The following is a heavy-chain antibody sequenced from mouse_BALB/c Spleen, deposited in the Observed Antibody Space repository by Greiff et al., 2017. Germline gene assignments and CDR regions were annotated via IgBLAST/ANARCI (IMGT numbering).Heavy chain of an antibody. CDR2: IDTSDSYT. J-gene: IGHJ4*01. CDR1: GYTLTDYW. V-gene: IGHV1-69*01. D-gene: IGHD2-4*01. Sequence: QVQLQQPGAELVMPGASVKMSCKASGYTLTDYWMHWVKQRPGQGLEWIGAIDTSDSYTSYNQKFKGKATLTVDESSSTAYMQLSSRTSEDSAVYYCARRDDYDYAMDYWGQGTSVTVSS. CDR3: ARRDDYDYAMDY.